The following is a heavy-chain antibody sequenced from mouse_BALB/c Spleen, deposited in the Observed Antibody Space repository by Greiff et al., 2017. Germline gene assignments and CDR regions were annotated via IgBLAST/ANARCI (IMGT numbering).Heavy chain of an antibody. CDR1: GYSITSDYA. D-gene: IGHD1-1*01. CDR2: ISYSGST. V-gene: IGHV3-2*02. CDR3: ARGGRAPWFAY. Sequence: VQLQQSGPGLVKPSQSLSLTCTVTGYSITSDYAWNWIRQFPGNKLEWMGYISYSGSTSYNPSLKSRISITRDTSKNQFFLQLNSVTTEDTATYYCARGGRAPWFAYWGQGTLVTVSA. J-gene: IGHJ3*01.